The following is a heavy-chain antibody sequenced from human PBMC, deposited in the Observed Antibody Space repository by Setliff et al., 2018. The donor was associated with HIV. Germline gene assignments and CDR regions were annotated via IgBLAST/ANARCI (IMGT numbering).Heavy chain of an antibody. CDR2: ISKSGDYS. J-gene: IGHJ4*02. CDR1: GFTFGDYA. CDR3: AKDLVYYDSSGDLDY. Sequence: GGSLRLSCTASGFTFGDYAMSWVRQAPGKGLEWVSYISKSGDYSNYADSVRGRFTISRDNAKNSLYLQMNSLRAEDTAVYYCAKDLVYYDSSGDLDYWGQGTLVTVSS. V-gene: IGHV3-11*05. D-gene: IGHD3-22*01.